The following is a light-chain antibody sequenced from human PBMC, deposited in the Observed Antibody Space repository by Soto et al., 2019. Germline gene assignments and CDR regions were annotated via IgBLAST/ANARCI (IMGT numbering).Light chain of an antibody. CDR2: GAS. CDR3: QQYGSSGT. CDR1: QSVSKNY. V-gene: IGKV3-20*01. Sequence: EIVLTQYPGTLSLSPGERATLSCGASQSVSKNYLAWYQQKPCQAPRLLIYGASNRATGIPDSLSGSGSGTEFTLTISRLEPEDFAVYYCQQYGSSGTFGQGTKVDIK. J-gene: IGKJ1*01.